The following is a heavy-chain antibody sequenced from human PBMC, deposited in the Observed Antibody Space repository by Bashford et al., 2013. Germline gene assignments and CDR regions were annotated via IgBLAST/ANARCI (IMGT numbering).Heavy chain of an antibody. CDR3: VRHDRGSTGWYRGVDF. Sequence: ESLKISCEGFGFSFDKYWIAWVRQRPGKGLEWMGIVHPGDSKTTFSPSFQGQVILSADSSISTVHLEWSSLKASDTAIYYCVRHDRGSTGWYRGVDFWGQGTLVTVSS. V-gene: IGHV5-51*01. CDR1: GFSFDKYW. CDR2: VHPGDSKT. D-gene: IGHD6-19*01. J-gene: IGHJ4*02.